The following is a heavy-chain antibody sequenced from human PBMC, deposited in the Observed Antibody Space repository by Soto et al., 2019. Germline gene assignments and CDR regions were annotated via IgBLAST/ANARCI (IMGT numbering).Heavy chain of an antibody. J-gene: IGHJ4*02. CDR3: ARHGSSGWYDQSDY. D-gene: IGHD6-19*01. Sequence: PGGSLRLSCAASGFTFSSYAMNWVRRAPGKGLEWVSYISSTSSARYYADSVRGRFTISRDNAKYSLYLQMNSLTDEDTAVYYCARHGSSGWYDQSDYWGQGTPVTVSS. V-gene: IGHV3-48*02. CDR2: ISSTSSAR. CDR1: GFTFSSYA.